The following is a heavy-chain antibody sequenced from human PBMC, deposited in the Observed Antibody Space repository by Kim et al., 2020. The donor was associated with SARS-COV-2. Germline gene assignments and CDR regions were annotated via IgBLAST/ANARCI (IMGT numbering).Heavy chain of an antibody. CDR3: AREGDLYSSGKDAFDI. J-gene: IGHJ3*02. V-gene: IGHV3-7*01. Sequence: GGSLRLSCAASGFTFSSYWMTWVHQAPGKGLEWVANIKQDGNQKYYVDSVKGRFTISRDNAKNSLYLQMNSLRAEDTAVYYCAREGDLYSSGKDAFDIWGQGTMVTVSS. D-gene: IGHD6-19*01. CDR2: IKQDGNQK. CDR1: GFTFSSYW.